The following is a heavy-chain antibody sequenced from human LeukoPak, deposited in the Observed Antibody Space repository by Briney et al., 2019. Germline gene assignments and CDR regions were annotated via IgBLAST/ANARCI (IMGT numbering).Heavy chain of an antibody. CDR1: GYTFTSYG. Sequence: ASVKVSCKASGYTFTSYGISWVRQAPGQGLEWMGWNSAYNGNTNYAQKLQGRVTMTTDTSTSTAYMELRSLRSDDTAVYYCARGGVGGDSSGYYYYAFGIWGQGTMVTVSS. V-gene: IGHV1-18*01. CDR2: NSAYNGNT. J-gene: IGHJ3*02. CDR3: ARGGVGGDSSGYYYYAFGI. D-gene: IGHD3-22*01.